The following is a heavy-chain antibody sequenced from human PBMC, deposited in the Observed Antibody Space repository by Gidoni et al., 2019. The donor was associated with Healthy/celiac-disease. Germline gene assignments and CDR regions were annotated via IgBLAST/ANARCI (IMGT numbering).Heavy chain of an antibody. CDR2: INHSGST. V-gene: IGHV4-34*01. J-gene: IGHJ4*02. Sequence: QVQLQQWGAGLLKPSETLSLTFAVYGGSFSGYYWSWIRQPPGKGLEWLGEINHSGSTNYNPSLKSRVTISVDTSKNQFSLKLSSVTAADTAVYYCRAWYYDFWSGYYTGGDYWGQGTLVTVSS. CDR1: GGSFSGYY. CDR3: RAWYYDFWSGYYTGGDY. D-gene: IGHD3-3*01.